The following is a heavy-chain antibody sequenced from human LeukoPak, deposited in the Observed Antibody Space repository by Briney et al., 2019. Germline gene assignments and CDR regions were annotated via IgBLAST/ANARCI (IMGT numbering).Heavy chain of an antibody. CDR1: GGSISSSSYY. CDR2: IYYSGST. Sequence: SETLSLTCTVSGGSISSSSYYWGWIRQPPGKGLEWIGSIYYSGSTYYNPSLKSRVTISVDTSKNQFSLKLSSVTAADTAVYYYARQWHGGDYWGQGTLVTVSS. D-gene: IGHD2-15*01. J-gene: IGHJ4*02. V-gene: IGHV4-39*01. CDR3: ARQWHGGDY.